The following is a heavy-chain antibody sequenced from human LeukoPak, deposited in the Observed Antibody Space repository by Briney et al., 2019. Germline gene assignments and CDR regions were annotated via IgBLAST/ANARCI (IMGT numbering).Heavy chain of an antibody. CDR3: ARDLQLVGATNIVDY. Sequence: KPGGSLRLSCAASGFTFSSSWMSWVRQAPGKGLEWVSSISSSSSYIYYADSVKGRFTISRDNAKNSLYLQMNSLRAEDTAVYYCARDLQLVGATNIVDYWGQGTLVTVSS. CDR1: GFTFSSSW. D-gene: IGHD1-26*01. J-gene: IGHJ4*02. CDR2: ISSSSSYI. V-gene: IGHV3-21*01.